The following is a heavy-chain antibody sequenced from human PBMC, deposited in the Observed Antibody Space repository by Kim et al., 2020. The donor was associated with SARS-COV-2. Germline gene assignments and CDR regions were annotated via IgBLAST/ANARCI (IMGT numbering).Heavy chain of an antibody. J-gene: IGHJ6*02. CDR1: GFTFSSYA. V-gene: IGHV3-30*04. Sequence: GGSLRLSCVASGFTFSSYAMHWVRQAPGKGLEWVAIISYHETNKYYADSVKGRFTISRDNSKNTLYLQMNSLRAEDTAVYYCARDTQVLRYFDWPGDGMDVWGQGTTVTVSS. CDR2: ISYHETNK. D-gene: IGHD3-9*01. CDR3: ARDTQVLRYFDWPGDGMDV.